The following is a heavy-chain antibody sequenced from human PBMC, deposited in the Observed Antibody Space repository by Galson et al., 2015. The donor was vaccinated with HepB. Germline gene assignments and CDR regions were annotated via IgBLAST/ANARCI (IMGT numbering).Heavy chain of an antibody. D-gene: IGHD3-10*01. Sequence: SLRLSCAASEFTFSNYAMTWVRQAPGKGLEWVSGISGSGYSTYYADSVKGRFTISRDNSNNTLYLQMNSLGAEDTAVYYCAREGKDGSGTYLDYWGQGTPVTVSS. V-gene: IGHV3-23*01. CDR3: AREGKDGSGTYLDY. CDR1: EFTFSNYA. J-gene: IGHJ4*02. CDR2: ISGSGYST.